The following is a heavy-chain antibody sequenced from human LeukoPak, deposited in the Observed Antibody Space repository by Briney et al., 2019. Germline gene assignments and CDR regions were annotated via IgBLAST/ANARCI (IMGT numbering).Heavy chain of an antibody. CDR2: MNPNSGNT. CDR3: ARKSAAAGTFDY. Sequence: MGWMNPNSGNTGYAQKFQGRVTMTRNTSISTAYMELSSLRSEDTAVYYCARKSAAAGTFDYWGQGTLVTVSS. D-gene: IGHD6-13*01. V-gene: IGHV1-8*01. J-gene: IGHJ4*02.